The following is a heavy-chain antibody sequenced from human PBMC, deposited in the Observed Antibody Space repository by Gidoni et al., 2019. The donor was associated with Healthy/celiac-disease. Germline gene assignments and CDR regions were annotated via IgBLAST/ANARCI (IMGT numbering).Heavy chain of an antibody. J-gene: IGHJ4*02. CDR1: GFTFSSYG. D-gene: IGHD3-3*01. V-gene: IGHV3-33*01. CDR2: IWYDGSNK. CDR3: ARDMDYYDFWSGYYTSMNYYFDY. Sequence: QVQLVESGGGVVQPGRSPRLSCAASGFTFSSYGMHWVRQAPGKGLGWVAVIWYDGSNKYDADSVKGRFTISRDNSKNTLYLQMNSLRAEDTAVYYCARDMDYYDFWSGYYTSMNYYFDYWGQGTLVTVSS.